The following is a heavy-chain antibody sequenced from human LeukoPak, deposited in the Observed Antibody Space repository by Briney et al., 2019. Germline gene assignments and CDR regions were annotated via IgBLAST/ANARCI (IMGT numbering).Heavy chain of an antibody. CDR3: ARGGGDVYNVFDY. CDR1: VGSISSGGYY. D-gene: IGHD5-24*01. V-gene: IGHV4-31*03. CDR2: IYYSGST. J-gene: IGHJ4*02. Sequence: SETLSLTCTVSVGSISSGGYYWSWSRQHPGKGLEWIGYIYYSGSTYYNPSLKSRVTISVNTSKNQYPLKLSSVSAADTAVYYCARGGGDVYNVFDYWGQGTLVTVSS.